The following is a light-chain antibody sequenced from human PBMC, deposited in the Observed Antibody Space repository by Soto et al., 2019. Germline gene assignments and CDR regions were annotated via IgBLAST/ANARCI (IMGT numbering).Light chain of an antibody. CDR2: GVS. J-gene: IGKJ2*01. CDR1: ESLFGF. V-gene: IGKV3-15*01. CDR3: QSYNDWPFA. Sequence: DIVLTQSPATLSVSPGDTVTLSCRASESLFGFLAWYQQKPGQAPRLLMYGVSTRATGIPARFSGGGSATDFPLTISSLQPEDSAFYFCQSYNDWPFASGLGTRLEI.